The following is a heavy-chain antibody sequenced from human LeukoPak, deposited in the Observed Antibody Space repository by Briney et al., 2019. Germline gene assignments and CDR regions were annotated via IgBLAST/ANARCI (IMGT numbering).Heavy chain of an antibody. D-gene: IGHD5-18*01. Sequence: PSETLSLTCTVSGGSISSGDYYWSWIRQPPGKGLEWIGYIYYSGSTYYNPSLKSRVTISVDTSKNQFSLKLSSVTAADTAVYYCARGRGQLWYRSPFDYWGQGTLVTVSS. CDR3: ARGRGQLWYRSPFDY. J-gene: IGHJ4*02. CDR2: IYYSGST. V-gene: IGHV4-30-4*08. CDR1: GGSISSGDYY.